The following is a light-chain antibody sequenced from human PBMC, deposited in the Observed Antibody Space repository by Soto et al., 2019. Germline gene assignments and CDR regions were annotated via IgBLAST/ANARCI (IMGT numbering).Light chain of an antibody. CDR3: LQHNSYPWT. CDR1: QSISRL. J-gene: IGKJ1*01. CDR2: AAS. V-gene: IGKV1-17*02. Sequence: DIQMTQSPSTLSASVGDRVTIACRATQSISRLLAWYQQKPGKAPKRLIYAASILQSGAPSRFSGSESGTEFTLTISNLHPEDFATYYCLQHNSYPWTFGQGTKVDIK.